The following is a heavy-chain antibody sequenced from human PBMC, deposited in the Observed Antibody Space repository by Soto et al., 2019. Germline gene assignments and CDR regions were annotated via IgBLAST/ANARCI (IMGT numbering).Heavy chain of an antibody. Sequence: VESGGELVRPGGSLRLSCSASGFTLSNYWMHWLRQVPGKGPVWVARMNGEGTSTNYADSVKGRFSISRDTAKNTLYLQMNSLTVEDTALYYCARVHPSRLGALAVWGQGTLFTVSS. CDR1: GFTLSNYW. J-gene: IGHJ3*01. CDR3: ARVHPSRLGALAV. CDR2: MNGEGTST. V-gene: IGHV3-74*01. D-gene: IGHD3-16*01.